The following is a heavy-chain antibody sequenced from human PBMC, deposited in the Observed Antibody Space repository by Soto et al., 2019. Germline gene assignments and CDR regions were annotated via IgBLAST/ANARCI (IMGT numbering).Heavy chain of an antibody. V-gene: IGHV3-48*01. CDR2: XSXXNXTX. CDR1: GFTFRSYS. D-gene: IGHD3-3*01. Sequence: GGSLRLSCAASGFTFRSYSMNWVRQAPGQGLEXVSXXSXXNXTXXXAXXVKGRFTISRDNSRNTLNLQMNSLRAEDTAVYYCAKNGDFWSWGMDVWGQGTTVTVSS. J-gene: IGHJ6*02. CDR3: AKNGDFWSWGMDV.